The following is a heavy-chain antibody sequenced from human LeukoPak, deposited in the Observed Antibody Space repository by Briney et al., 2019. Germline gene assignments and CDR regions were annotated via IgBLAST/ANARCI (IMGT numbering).Heavy chain of an antibody. CDR1: GGSISSYY. D-gene: IGHD3-22*01. V-gene: IGHV4-59*12. CDR3: ARGYDSSGLLDY. CDR2: IYYSGST. Sequence: PSETLSLTCTVSGGSISSYYWSWIRQPPGKGLEWIGYIYYSGSTNYNPSLKSRVTISVDTSKNQFSLKLSSVTAADTAVYYCARGYDSSGLLDYWGQGTLVTVSS. J-gene: IGHJ4*02.